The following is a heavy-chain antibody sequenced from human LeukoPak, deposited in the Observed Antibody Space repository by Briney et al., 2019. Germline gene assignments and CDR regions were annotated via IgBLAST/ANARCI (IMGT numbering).Heavy chain of an antibody. CDR3: ARSDSSSTRRAFDT. CDR1: GFTVTTNY. D-gene: IGHD6-6*01. J-gene: IGHJ3*02. V-gene: IGHV3-66*02. CDR2: MFGGGGT. Sequence: GGSLRLSCAASGFTVTTNYIVWVRQAPGKGLEGVSGMFGGGGTYYADSVKSRFTISRDNSKNTLYLQMTSLRPEDTAVYHCARSDSSSTRRAFDTWGLGTMVCVSS.